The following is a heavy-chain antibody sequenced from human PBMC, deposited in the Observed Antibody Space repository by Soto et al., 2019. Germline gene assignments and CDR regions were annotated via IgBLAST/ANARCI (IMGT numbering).Heavy chain of an antibody. J-gene: IGHJ5*02. Sequence: GESLKISCKGSGYSFTSYWIGWVRQMPGKGLEWMGIIYPGDSDPRYSPSFQGQVTISADKSLSTAYLQWSSLKASDTAMYYCARRVRDYDILTGYYLQYNWFDPWGQGTLVTVSS. CDR2: IYPGDSDP. V-gene: IGHV5-51*01. CDR3: ARRVRDYDILTGYYLQYNWFDP. D-gene: IGHD3-9*01. CDR1: GYSFTSYW.